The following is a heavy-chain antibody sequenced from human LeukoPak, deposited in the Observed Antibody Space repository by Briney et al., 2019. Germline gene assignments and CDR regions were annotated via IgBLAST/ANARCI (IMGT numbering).Heavy chain of an antibody. CDR3: ARGSYSSGPDY. J-gene: IGHJ4*02. CDR1: GFTFSSYS. V-gene: IGHV3-21*01. CDR2: ISSSSSYI. D-gene: IGHD6-19*01. Sequence: GGSLRLSCAASGFTFSSYSMNWVRQAPGKGLEWISSISSSSSYIYYADSVKGRFTISRDNAKNSLYLQMNSLRAEDTAVYYCARGSYSSGPDYWGQGTLVTVSS.